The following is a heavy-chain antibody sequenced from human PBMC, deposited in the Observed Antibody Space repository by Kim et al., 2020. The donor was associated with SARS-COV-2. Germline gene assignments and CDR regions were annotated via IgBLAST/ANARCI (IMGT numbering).Heavy chain of an antibody. D-gene: IGHD1-1*01. Sequence: LQGRVTITADESTSTAYMELSSLRSEDTAVYYCARAELERQEYYYYGMDVWGQGTTVTVSS. V-gene: IGHV1-69*01. CDR3: ARAELERQEYYYYGMDV. J-gene: IGHJ6*02.